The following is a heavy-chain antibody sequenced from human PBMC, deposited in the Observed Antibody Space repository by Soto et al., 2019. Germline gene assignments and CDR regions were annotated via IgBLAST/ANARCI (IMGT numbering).Heavy chain of an antibody. J-gene: IGHJ4*02. CDR2: IYYSGST. CDR1: GGSVSSGSYY. Sequence: SETLSLTCTVSGGSVSSGSYYWSWIRQPPGKGLEWIGYIYYSGSTNYNPSLKSRVTISVDTSKNQFSLKLSSVTAADTAVYYCARDPGEYCSSTSCSSTGGGTNWGQGTLVTVSS. D-gene: IGHD2-2*01. V-gene: IGHV4-61*01. CDR3: ARDPGEYCSSTSCSSTGGGTN.